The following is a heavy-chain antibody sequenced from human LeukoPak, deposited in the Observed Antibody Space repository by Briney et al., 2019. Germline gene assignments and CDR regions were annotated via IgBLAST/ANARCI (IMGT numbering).Heavy chain of an antibody. CDR3: ARATGYSYGFRTIDFDY. D-gene: IGHD5-18*01. CDR2: INHSVST. CDR1: GGSFSGYY. V-gene: IGHV4-34*01. Sequence: PSETLSLTCAVYGGSFSGYYWSWIRQPPGKGLEWIGEINHSVSTNYNPPHKRRVTISVDTSKNQFSLKLRSVTAADTAVYYCARATGYSYGFRTIDFDYWGQGTLVTVSS. J-gene: IGHJ4*02.